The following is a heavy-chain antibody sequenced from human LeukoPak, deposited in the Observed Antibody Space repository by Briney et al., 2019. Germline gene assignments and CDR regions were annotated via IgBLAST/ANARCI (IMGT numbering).Heavy chain of an antibody. CDR3: ARDFESGYDYGGGVYYYYYMDV. J-gene: IGHJ6*03. CDR2: INPNSGGT. D-gene: IGHD5-12*01. CDR1: GYTFTGYY. Sequence: GASVKVSCKASGYTFTGYYMHWVRQAPGQGLEWMGWINPNSGGTNYAQKFQGRVTMTRDTSISTAYMELSRLRSDDTAVYYCARDFESGYDYGGGVYYYYYMDVWGKGTTVTISS. V-gene: IGHV1-2*02.